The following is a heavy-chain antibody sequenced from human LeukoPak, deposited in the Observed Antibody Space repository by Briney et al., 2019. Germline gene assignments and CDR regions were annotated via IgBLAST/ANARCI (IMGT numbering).Heavy chain of an antibody. Sequence: ASVKVSCKASGYTFTSYYMHWVRQAPGQGLEWMGWISAYNGNTNYAQKLQGRVTMTTDTSTSTAYMELRSLRSDDTAVYYCARGGYYYDSNYFDYWGQGTLVTVSS. V-gene: IGHV1-18*04. J-gene: IGHJ4*02. CDR2: ISAYNGNT. CDR1: GYTFTSYY. CDR3: ARGGYYYDSNYFDY. D-gene: IGHD3-22*01.